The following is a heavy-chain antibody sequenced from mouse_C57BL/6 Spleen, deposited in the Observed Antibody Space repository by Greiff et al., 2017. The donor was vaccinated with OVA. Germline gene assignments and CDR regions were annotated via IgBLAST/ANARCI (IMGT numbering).Heavy chain of an antibody. D-gene: IGHD4-1*02. CDR2: IYPSDSET. CDR3: ARQLFYAMDY. Sequence: QVQLQQPGAELVRPGSSVKLSCKASGYTFTSYWMDWVKQRPGQGLEWIGNIYPSDSETHYNQKFKDKATLTVDKSSGTAYMQLSSLTSEDSAVYYCARQLFYAMDYWGQGTSVTVSS. J-gene: IGHJ4*01. V-gene: IGHV1-61*01. CDR1: GYTFTSYW.